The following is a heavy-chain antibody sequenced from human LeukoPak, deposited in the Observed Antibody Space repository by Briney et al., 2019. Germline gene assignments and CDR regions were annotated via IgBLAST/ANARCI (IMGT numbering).Heavy chain of an antibody. Sequence: SVKVSCKASGGTFSSYAISWVRQAPGQGLEWMGGIIPIFGTANYAQKSQGRVTIAADESTSTAYMELSSLRSEDTAVYYCARDSAYSSSRDAFDIWGQGTMVTVSS. CDR2: IIPIFGTA. J-gene: IGHJ3*02. CDR1: GGTFSSYA. CDR3: ARDSAYSSSRDAFDI. V-gene: IGHV1-69*13. D-gene: IGHD6-13*01.